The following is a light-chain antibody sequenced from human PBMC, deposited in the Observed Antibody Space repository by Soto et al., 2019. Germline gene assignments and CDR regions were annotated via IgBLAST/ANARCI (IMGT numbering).Light chain of an antibody. CDR1: SSSIGAGYD. J-gene: IGLJ1*01. CDR3: QSYDSSLYGYV. CDR2: ANS. Sequence: QSLLTQPPSVSLAPGQRVTISCAGSSSSIGAGYDVHLYQQLPGAAPKLLIYANSNRPSGVPDRFSGSKSGTSASLAITGLQAEDEADYYCQSYDSSLYGYVFGSGTKVTVL. V-gene: IGLV1-40*01.